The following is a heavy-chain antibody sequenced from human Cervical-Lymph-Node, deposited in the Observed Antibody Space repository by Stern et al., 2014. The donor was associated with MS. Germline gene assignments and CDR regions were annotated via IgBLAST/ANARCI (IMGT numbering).Heavy chain of an antibody. CDR1: GGTFSSYA. Sequence: VQLVESGAEVKKPGSSVKVSCKASGGTFSSYAISWVRPAPGQGLEWMGGIIPILGTANYAQKFQGRVTITADDSTSTAFMELSSLRSEDTAMYYCARVRELGMDVWGQGTTVTVSS. CDR3: ARVRELGMDV. D-gene: IGHD1-7*01. J-gene: IGHJ6*02. CDR2: IIPILGTA. V-gene: IGHV1-69*01.